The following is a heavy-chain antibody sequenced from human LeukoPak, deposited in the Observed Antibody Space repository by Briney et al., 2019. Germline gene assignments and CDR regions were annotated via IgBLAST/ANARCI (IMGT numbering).Heavy chain of an antibody. D-gene: IGHD4-23*01. V-gene: IGHV3-74*01. CDR1: GFTFSSYS. CDR2: INTDGSST. CDR3: AREVSSQGGGNSEYFDY. J-gene: IGHJ4*02. Sequence: PGGSLRLSCAASGFTFSSYSMNWVRQAPGKGLVWVSRINTDGSSTSYADSVKGRFTISRDNAKNTLYLQMNSLRAEDTAVYYCAREVSSQGGGNSEYFDYWGQGTLVTVSS.